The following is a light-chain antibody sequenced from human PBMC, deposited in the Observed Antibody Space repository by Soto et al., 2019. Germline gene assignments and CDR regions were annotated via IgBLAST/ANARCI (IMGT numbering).Light chain of an antibody. CDR1: QGVTTN. J-gene: IGKJ5*01. Sequence: EIVMTQSPATLSVSPWGRGTLSCRAGQGVTTNFAWYQQKSGQSPRLLIYDVSTRATGVPARFSGTGSETDFTLTISGLQSDDSAVYFCQQYNNWPFSFGQGTRLEIK. CDR3: QQYNNWPFS. V-gene: IGKV3-15*01. CDR2: DVS.